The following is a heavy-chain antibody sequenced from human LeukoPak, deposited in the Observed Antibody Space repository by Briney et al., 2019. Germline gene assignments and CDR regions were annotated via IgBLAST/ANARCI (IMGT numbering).Heavy chain of an antibody. CDR2: ISWNSGST. D-gene: IGHD2-2*01. J-gene: IGHJ6*02. CDR3: AKEMGYCSSTSCSYYYYGMDV. V-gene: IGHV3-9*01. Sequence: GRSLRLSCAASGFTFDDYAMHWVRQAPGKGLEWVSGISWNSGSTGYADSVKGRFTISRDNAKNSLYLQMNSLRAEDTALYYCAKEMGYCSSTSCSYYYYGMDVWGQGTTVTVSS. CDR1: GFTFDDYA.